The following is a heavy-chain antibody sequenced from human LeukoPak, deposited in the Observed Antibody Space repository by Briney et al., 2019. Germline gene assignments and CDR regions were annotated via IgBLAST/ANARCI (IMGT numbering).Heavy chain of an antibody. V-gene: IGHV3-66*01. CDR1: GFTFTSNY. Sequence: GGSLRLSCELSGFTFTSNYLNWVRQAPGRGLEWVSVTFPNGRTYYIDSVKGRFTVSRDSSKNTLYLQMTNLRAEDTAVYYCARGLATDSWGQGTLVIVS. CDR3: ARGLATDS. CDR2: TFPNGRT. J-gene: IGHJ4*02.